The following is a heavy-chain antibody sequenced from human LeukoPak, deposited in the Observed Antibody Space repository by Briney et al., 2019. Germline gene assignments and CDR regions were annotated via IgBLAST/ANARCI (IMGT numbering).Heavy chain of an antibody. J-gene: IGHJ4*02. CDR2: IYYSGST. Sequence: SETLSLTCTVSGGSISSYYWSWIRQPPGKGLEWIGYIYYSGSTNYNPSLKSRVTISVDTSKNQFSLKLSSVTAADTAVYYCARHKPPEYCSGGSCCPNRNAFDYWGQGTLVTVSS. D-gene: IGHD2-15*01. V-gene: IGHV4-59*08. CDR1: GGSISSYY. CDR3: ARHKPPEYCSGGSCCPNRNAFDY.